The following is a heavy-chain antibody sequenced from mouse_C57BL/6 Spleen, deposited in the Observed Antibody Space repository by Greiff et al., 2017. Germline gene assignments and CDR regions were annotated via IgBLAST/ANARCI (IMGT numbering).Heavy chain of an antibody. J-gene: IGHJ4*01. V-gene: IGHV3-6*01. CDR1: GYSITSGYY. CDR2: ISYDGSN. CDR3: ARDDLGYYYAMDD. D-gene: IGHD2-4*01. Sequence: ESGPGLVKPSQSLSLTCSVTGYSITSGYYWNWIRQFPGNKLEWMGYISYDGSNNYNPSLKNRISITRDTSKNQFFLKLNSVTTEDTATYYCARDDLGYYYAMDDWGQGTSVTVSS.